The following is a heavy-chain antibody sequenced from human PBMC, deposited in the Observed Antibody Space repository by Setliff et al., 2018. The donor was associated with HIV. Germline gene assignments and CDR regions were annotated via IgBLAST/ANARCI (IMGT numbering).Heavy chain of an antibody. CDR3: ARDPANSGGWD. J-gene: IGHJ4*02. CDR2: INTNTGNP. D-gene: IGHD6-19*01. Sequence: RASVKVSCKASGYTFTNYAINWVRQAPGQGLEWMGWINTNTGNPTYAQGFTGRFVFSLDTSLSTAYLQISSLKAEDTAVYYCARDPANSGGWDWGQGTLVTVSS. CDR1: GYTFTNYA. V-gene: IGHV7-4-1*02.